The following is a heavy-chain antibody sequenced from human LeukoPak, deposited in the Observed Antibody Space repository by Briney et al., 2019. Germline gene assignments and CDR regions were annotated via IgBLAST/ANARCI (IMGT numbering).Heavy chain of an antibody. Sequence: GGSLRLSCAASGFTFSSYEMNWVRQAPGKGLEWVSYISSSGSTIYYADSVKGRFTISRDNSKNTLYVQMNSLRVEDTAIYYCAKSLEMTTIGWFDPWGQGTRVTVSS. CDR2: ISSSGSTI. J-gene: IGHJ5*02. CDR3: AKSLEMTTIGWFDP. CDR1: GFTFSSYE. D-gene: IGHD5-24*01. V-gene: IGHV3-48*03.